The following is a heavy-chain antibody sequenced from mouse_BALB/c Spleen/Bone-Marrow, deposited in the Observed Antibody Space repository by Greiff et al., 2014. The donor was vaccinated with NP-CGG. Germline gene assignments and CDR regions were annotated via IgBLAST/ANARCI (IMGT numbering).Heavy chain of an antibody. CDR1: GYTFTDYA. CDR3: ARSGKVRNAMDY. V-gene: IGHV1-67*01. D-gene: IGHD2-14*01. J-gene: IGHJ4*01. CDR2: ISGYYGDA. Sequence: QVQLKESGAELVRPGVSVRISCKGSGYTFTDYAIHWVKQSHAKSLEWIGLISGYYGDAIYNQKFKGKATMTVDKSSRTAYMDLARLTSEDSAIYYCARSGKVRNAMDYWGQGTSVTSPQ.